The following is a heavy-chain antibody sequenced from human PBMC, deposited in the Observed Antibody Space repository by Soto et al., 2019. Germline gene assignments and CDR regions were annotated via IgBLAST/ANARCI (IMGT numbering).Heavy chain of an antibody. CDR3: ARGGQGSGSGNYYYYYYYLDV. J-gene: IGHJ6*03. CDR2: ISAYNGNT. V-gene: IGHV1-18*01. Sequence: ASVKVSCKASGYTFNSYGISWVRQAPGQGLEWMGWISAYNGNTNYAQKLQGRVTMTTDTSTSTAYMELRSLRSDDTAVYYCARGGQGSGSGNYYYYYYYLDVWGKGTTVTVSS. D-gene: IGHD3-10*01. CDR1: GYTFNSYG.